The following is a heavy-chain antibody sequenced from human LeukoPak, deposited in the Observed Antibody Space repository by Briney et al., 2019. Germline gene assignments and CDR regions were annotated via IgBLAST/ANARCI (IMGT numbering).Heavy chain of an antibody. V-gene: IGHV3-7*03. J-gene: IGHJ4*02. Sequence: EGSLRLSCAASGFTFSNVWMSWVRQAPGKGLEWVANIKQDGSEKNYVDSVKGRFTISRDNAKNSLYLQMNSLRVEDTAVYYCGRYGQVPIDWGQGTLATVSS. D-gene: IGHD3-10*01. CDR3: GRYGQVPID. CDR1: GFTFSNVW. CDR2: IKQDGSEK.